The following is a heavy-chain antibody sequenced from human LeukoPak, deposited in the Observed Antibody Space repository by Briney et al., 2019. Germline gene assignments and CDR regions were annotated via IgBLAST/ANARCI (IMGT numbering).Heavy chain of an antibody. CDR2: IVVGSGNT. J-gene: IGHJ6*02. V-gene: IGHV1-58*01. CDR1: GFTFTSSA. Sequence: SVKVSRKASGFTFTSSAVQWVRQARGQRLEWIGWIVVGSGNTNYAQKFQGRVTMTRNTSISTAYMELSSLRSEDTAVYYCASLVVPAAIRRYGMDVWGQGTTVTVSS. D-gene: IGHD2-2*02. CDR3: ASLVVPAAIRRYGMDV.